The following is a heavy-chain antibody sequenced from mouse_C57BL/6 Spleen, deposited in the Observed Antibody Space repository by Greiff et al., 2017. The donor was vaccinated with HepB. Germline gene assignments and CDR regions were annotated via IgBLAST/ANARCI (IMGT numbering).Heavy chain of an antibody. D-gene: IGHD2-13*01. CDR2: IDPSDSET. CDR1: GYTFTSYW. V-gene: IGHV1-52*01. CDR3: ARRDDYYFDY. Sequence: VQLQQSGAELVRPGSSVKLSCKASGYTFTSYWMHWVKQRPIQGLEWIGNIDPSDSETHYNQKFKDKATLTVDKSSSTAYMQLSSLTSEDSAVYYCARRDDYYFDYWGQGTTLTVSS. J-gene: IGHJ2*01.